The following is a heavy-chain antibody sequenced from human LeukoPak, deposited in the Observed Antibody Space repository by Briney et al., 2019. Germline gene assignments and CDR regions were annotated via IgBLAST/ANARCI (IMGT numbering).Heavy chain of an antibody. Sequence: GGSLRLSCAASGFTFSSYTMNWVRQAPGKGLEWVSSISSSSSYIYYADSVKGRFTISRDNAKNSLYLQMNSLRAEDTAVYYCARDPAIQPHWDFWSGSYFDYWGQGTLVTVSS. CDR2: ISSSSSYI. V-gene: IGHV3-21*01. CDR3: ARDPAIQPHWDFWSGSYFDY. D-gene: IGHD3-3*01. J-gene: IGHJ4*02. CDR1: GFTFSSYT.